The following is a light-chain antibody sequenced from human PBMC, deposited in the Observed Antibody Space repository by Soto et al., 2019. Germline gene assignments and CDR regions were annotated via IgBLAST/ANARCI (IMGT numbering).Light chain of an antibody. CDR1: QSVDSN. CDR2: GAS. V-gene: IGKV3D-15*01. CDR3: QQYNDWPLT. Sequence: EIVMTQAPATLSVSPGDGATLSCRASQSVDSNLAWYQQKPGQTPRLLIYGASTRPTGIPARFSGSGSGTEFTLTISGLQSEDSAVYYCQQYNDWPLTFGGGTKVEIK. J-gene: IGKJ4*01.